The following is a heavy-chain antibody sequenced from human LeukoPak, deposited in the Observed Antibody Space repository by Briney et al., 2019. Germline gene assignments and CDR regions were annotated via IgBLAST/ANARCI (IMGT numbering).Heavy chain of an antibody. CDR1: GGSISSYY. J-gene: IGHJ5*02. Sequence: TSETLSLTCTVSGGSISSYYWSWIRQPAGKGLEWIGRIYTSGSTNYNPSLKSRVTMSVDTSKNQFSLKLSSVTAADTAVYYCARDYANYDFWSGYYTRWWFDPWGQGTLVTVSS. CDR3: ARDYANYDFWSGYYTRWWFDP. V-gene: IGHV4-4*07. D-gene: IGHD3-3*01. CDR2: IYTSGST.